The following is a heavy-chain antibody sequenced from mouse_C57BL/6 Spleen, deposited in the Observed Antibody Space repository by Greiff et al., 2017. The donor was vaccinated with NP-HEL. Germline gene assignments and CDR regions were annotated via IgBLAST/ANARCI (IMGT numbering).Heavy chain of an antibody. CDR3: AIYYGKGYYAMDY. Sequence: VQLQQPGAELVMPGASVKLSCKASGYTFTSYWMHWVKQRPGQGLEWIGEIDPSDSYTNYNQKFKGKSTLTVDKSSSTAYMQLSSLTSEDSAVYYCAIYYGKGYYAMDYWGQGTSVTVSS. D-gene: IGHD2-1*01. J-gene: IGHJ4*01. CDR2: IDPSDSYT. V-gene: IGHV1-69*01. CDR1: GYTFTSYW.